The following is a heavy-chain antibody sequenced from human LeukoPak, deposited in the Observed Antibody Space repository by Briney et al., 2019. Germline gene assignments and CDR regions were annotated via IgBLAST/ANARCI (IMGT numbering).Heavy chain of an antibody. CDR2: INPSGGST. CDR3: ARDLWEYNWNDEEDGYFDY. D-gene: IGHD1-20*01. Sequence: EASVKVSCKASGYTFTSYYMHWVRQAPGQGLEWMGIINPSGGSTSYAQKFQGRVTMTRDMSTSTVYMELRSLRSDDTAVYYCARDLWEYNWNDEEDGYFDYWGQGTLVTVSS. V-gene: IGHV1-46*01. J-gene: IGHJ4*02. CDR1: GYTFTSYY.